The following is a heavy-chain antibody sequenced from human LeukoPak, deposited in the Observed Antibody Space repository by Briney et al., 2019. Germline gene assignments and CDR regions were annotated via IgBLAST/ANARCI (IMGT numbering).Heavy chain of an antibody. D-gene: IGHD3-3*01. CDR3: ARGGRLRFLEWSRKNWFDP. V-gene: IGHV4-34*01. CDR2: INHSGST. Sequence: PSETLSLTCAVYGGSFSGYYWSWIRQPPGKGLEWIGEINHSGSTNYNPSLKSRVTISVDTSKNQFSLKLSSVTAADTAVYYCARGGRLRFLEWSRKNWFDPWGQGTLVTVSS. J-gene: IGHJ5*02. CDR1: GGSFSGYY.